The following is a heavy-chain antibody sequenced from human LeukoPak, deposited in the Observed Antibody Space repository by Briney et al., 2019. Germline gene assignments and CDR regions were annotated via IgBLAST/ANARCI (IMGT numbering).Heavy chain of an antibody. J-gene: IGHJ5*02. Sequence: ASVKVSCKASGYTFTSYGISWVRQAPGQGLEWMGWINPNSGGTNYAQKFQGRVTMTRDTSISTAYMELSRLRSDDTAVYYCARAGYYDSSGYYNPGNWFDPWGQGTLVTVSS. CDR2: INPNSGGT. CDR3: ARAGYYDSSGYYNPGNWFDP. V-gene: IGHV1-2*02. CDR1: GYTFTSYG. D-gene: IGHD3-22*01.